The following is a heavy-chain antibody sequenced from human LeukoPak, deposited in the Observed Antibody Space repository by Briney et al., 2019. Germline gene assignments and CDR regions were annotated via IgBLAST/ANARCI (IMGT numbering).Heavy chain of an antibody. D-gene: IGHD6-13*01. CDR1: GFTFSAYY. J-gene: IGHJ5*02. Sequence: PGGSLRLSCAASGFTFSAYYMSWIRQAPGKGLEWISYITSSSSTNYADSVRGRFTISRDNAKNSLYLQMNSLRAEDTAMYYCARAGTFSSRYIWFDPWGQGTLVTVSS. V-gene: IGHV3-11*05. CDR2: ITSSSST. CDR3: ARAGTFSSRYIWFDP.